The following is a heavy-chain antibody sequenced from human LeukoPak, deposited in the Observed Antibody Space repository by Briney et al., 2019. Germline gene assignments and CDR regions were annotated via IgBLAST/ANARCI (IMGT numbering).Heavy chain of an antibody. CDR1: GFTFSIYA. V-gene: IGHV3-23*01. J-gene: IGHJ4*02. Sequence: PGGSLRLSCAASGFTFSIYAMSWVRQAPGKGLQWVSSITSSGYGTYYADSVKGRFTISRDNSENMLYLQMNSLRVEDTAVYFCAKDRPNYYGSNGHYYRRDGDYWGQGTLVTVSS. CDR3: AKDRPNYYGSNGHYYRRDGDY. D-gene: IGHD3-22*01. CDR2: ITSSGYGT.